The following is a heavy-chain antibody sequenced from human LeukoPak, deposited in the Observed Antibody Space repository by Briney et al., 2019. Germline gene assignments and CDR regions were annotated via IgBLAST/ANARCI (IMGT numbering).Heavy chain of an antibody. CDR2: VSTGGYT. D-gene: IGHD6-19*01. CDR3: AKGHSSGWLPAH. Sequence: PGGSLRLSCAASGFTFSSCAMNWVRQAPGKGLDWVSSVSTGGYTYYADSVKGRFTISRDNSKNTLYLQMNSLSAEDTAIYYCAKGHSSGWLPAHWGQGTLVTVSS. CDR1: GFTFSSCA. V-gene: IGHV3-23*01. J-gene: IGHJ4*02.